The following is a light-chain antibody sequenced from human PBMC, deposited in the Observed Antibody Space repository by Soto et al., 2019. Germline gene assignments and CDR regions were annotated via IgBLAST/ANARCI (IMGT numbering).Light chain of an antibody. CDR3: CSYAGSSTDV. J-gene: IGLJ1*01. CDR2: DVS. Sequence: QSALTQPASVSGSPGQSITISCTGTSSDVGSYNLVSWYQQHPGKAPKLMIYDVSNRPSGVSNRFSGSKSGNTASLTISGRQAEDEADYYCCSYAGSSTDVFGTGTKLTVL. CDR1: SSDVGSYNL. V-gene: IGLV2-23*02.